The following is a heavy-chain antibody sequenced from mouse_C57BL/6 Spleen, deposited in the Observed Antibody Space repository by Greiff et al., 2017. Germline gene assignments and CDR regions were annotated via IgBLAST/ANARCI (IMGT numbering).Heavy chain of an antibody. D-gene: IGHD2-14*01. V-gene: IGHV1-54*01. CDR1: GYAFTNYL. CDR2: INPGSGGT. Sequence: QVQLQQSGAELVRPGTSVKVSCKASGYAFTNYLIEWVKQRPGQGLEWIGVINPGSGGTNYNEEFKGKATLTADKSSSTAYMQLSSLTSEDSAVYFCARGGTSGYYAMDYWGQGTSVTVSS. CDR3: ARGGTSGYYAMDY. J-gene: IGHJ4*01.